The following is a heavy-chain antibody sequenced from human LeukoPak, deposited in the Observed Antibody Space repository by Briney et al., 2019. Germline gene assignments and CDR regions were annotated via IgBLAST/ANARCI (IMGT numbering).Heavy chain of an antibody. CDR3: ARVGVDYSGNVIKYYFDY. J-gene: IGHJ4*02. Sequence: KPSGTLSLTCTVSGGSISSYYWSWIRQPPGKGLEWIGYIYYSGTTNYNPSLKSRIIISVDTSKNQFSLQLSPVIAADTAVYYCARVGVDYSGNVIKYYFDYWGQGTLVTVSS. CDR1: GGSISSYY. CDR2: IYYSGTT. V-gene: IGHV4-59*01. D-gene: IGHD4-23*01.